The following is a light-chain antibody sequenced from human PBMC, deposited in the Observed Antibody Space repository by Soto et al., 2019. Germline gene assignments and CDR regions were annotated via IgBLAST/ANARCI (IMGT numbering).Light chain of an antibody. J-gene: IGKJ1*01. CDR1: QGISSY. Sequence: AIRMTQSPSSFSASTGDRFTITCRASQGISSYLAWYQQKPGQAPKLLIYAASTLQSGVPSRFSGSGSGTDFTLTISCLQSEDFATYYCQQYYSYPWTFGQGTKVDIK. CDR3: QQYYSYPWT. V-gene: IGKV1-8*01. CDR2: AAS.